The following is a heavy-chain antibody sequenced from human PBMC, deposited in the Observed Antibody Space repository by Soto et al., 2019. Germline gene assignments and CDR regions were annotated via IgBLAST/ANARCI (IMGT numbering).Heavy chain of an antibody. Sequence: QVQLVQSGAEVKKPGSSVKVSCKASGGTFSSYAISWVRQAPGQGLEWMGGIIPIFGTANYAQKFQGRVTMXXEXSXVKADMELSSLRSEDTAVYYCARGPRFLEPCGWFDPWGQGTLVTVSS. CDR1: GGTFSSYA. J-gene: IGHJ5*02. D-gene: IGHD3-3*01. V-gene: IGHV1-69*12. CDR3: ARGPRFLEPCGWFDP. CDR2: IIPIFGTA.